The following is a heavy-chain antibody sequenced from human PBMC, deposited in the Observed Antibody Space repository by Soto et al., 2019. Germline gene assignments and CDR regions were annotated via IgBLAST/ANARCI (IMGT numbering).Heavy chain of an antibody. CDR3: AHRLATPPGVRGMGHFDY. V-gene: IGHV2-5*02. CDR2: IYWDDDK. Sequence: QITLKESGPTLVKPTQTLTLTCTFSGFSLSTSGVGVGWIRQPPGKALEWLALIYWDDDKRYSPSLKSRLTITKDTTKRQVVLTITNMDPVDTATSYCAHRLATPPGVRGMGHFDYWGQGTLVTVSS. D-gene: IGHD3-10*01. CDR1: GFSLSTSGVG. J-gene: IGHJ4*02.